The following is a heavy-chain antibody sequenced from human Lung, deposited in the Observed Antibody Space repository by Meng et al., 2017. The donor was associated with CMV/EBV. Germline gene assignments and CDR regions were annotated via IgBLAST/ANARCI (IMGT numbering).Heavy chain of an antibody. V-gene: IGHV7-4-1*02. Sequence: QVQLVHTVSGLKKPGAQVRISCKASGYTFTTYGMNWVRQAPGQGLEWMGWINTNTGKPTYAQGLTGRFVFSLDTSDSTAYLQISSLKAEDTAVYYCARDSEAADYWGQGTLVTVSS. D-gene: IGHD6-25*01. CDR3: ARDSEAADY. CDR2: INTNTGKP. CDR1: GYTFTTYG. J-gene: IGHJ4*02.